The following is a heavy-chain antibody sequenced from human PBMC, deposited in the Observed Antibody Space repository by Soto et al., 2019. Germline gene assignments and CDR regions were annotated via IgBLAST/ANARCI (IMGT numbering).Heavy chain of an antibody. CDR1: GGSISSYY. CDR2: IYYSGST. D-gene: IGHD2-21*02. CDR3: ARETPHSFVVVTANSNDAFDI. Sequence: SETLSLTCTVSGGSISSYYWSWIRQPPGKGLEWIGYIYYSGSTNYNPSLKSRVTISVDTSKNQFSLKLSSVTAADTAVYYCARETPHSFVVVTANSNDAFDIWGQGTMVTVSS. V-gene: IGHV4-59*01. J-gene: IGHJ3*02.